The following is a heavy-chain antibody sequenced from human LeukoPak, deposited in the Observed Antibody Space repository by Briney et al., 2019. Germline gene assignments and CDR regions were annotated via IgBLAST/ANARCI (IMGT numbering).Heavy chain of an antibody. V-gene: IGHV4-59*01. J-gene: IGHJ4*02. CDR1: GGSISSYY. D-gene: IGHD2-15*01. CDR2: IYCSGST. Sequence: SETLSLTCTVSGGSISSYYWSWIRQPPGKGLEWIGYIYCSGSTNYNPSLKSRVTISVDTSKNQFSLKLSSVTAADTAVYYCAREDCSGGSCSLGDWGQGTLVTVSS. CDR3: AREDCSGGSCSLGD.